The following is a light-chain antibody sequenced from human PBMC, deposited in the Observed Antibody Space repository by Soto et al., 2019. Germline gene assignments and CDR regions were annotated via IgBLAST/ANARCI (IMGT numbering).Light chain of an antibody. CDR2: AAS. Sequence: DIQMTQSPSSLSASVGDEVTITCRASQTIMTYLNWYQLKPGKPPRLLIYAASSLQSGVPSRFSGSGSGTDFTLTISSLQPDDFATYYCQQYNSYSWTFGQGTKVEIK. J-gene: IGKJ1*01. CDR3: QQYNSYSWT. V-gene: IGKV1-39*01. CDR1: QTIMTY.